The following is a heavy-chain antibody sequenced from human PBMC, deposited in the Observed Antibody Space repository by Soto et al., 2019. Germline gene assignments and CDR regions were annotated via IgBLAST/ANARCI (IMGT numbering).Heavy chain of an antibody. D-gene: IGHD5-18*01. CDR3: AVDTTIEGPNWLDP. CDR1: GGSINRVAYY. V-gene: IGHV4-30-4*08. CDR2: VYHTGNT. J-gene: IGHJ5*02. Sequence: LSLTCTVSGGSINRVAYYWSWIRQLPGKGLEWIGYVYHTGNTDYNPSLKSRISISVDTPKNQFSMDLKDVTAADTAVYYCAVDTTIEGPNWLDPWGQGTLVTVSS.